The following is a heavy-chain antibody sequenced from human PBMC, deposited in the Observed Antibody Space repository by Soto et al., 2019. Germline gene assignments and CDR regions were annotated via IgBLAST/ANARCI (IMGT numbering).Heavy chain of an antibody. CDR2: INPDGNVG. Sequence: GGSLRLSCVGSGFTFSTYWMNWVRQAPGKGLEWVANINPDGNVGTYVDSVRGRFTTSRDNAKSFLYLQMNSLRAEDTAFYYCGKGVGATQGSAFDIWGQGTMVTVSS. V-gene: IGHV3-7*03. J-gene: IGHJ3*02. D-gene: IGHD1-26*01. CDR1: GFTFSTYW. CDR3: GKGVGATQGSAFDI.